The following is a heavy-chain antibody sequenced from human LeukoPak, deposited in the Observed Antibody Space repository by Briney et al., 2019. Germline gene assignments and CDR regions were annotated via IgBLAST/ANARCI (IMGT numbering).Heavy chain of an antibody. D-gene: IGHD6-6*01. CDR1: GFIFSSYG. CDR3: ARRGYSSSSGRPTFDY. V-gene: IGHV3-33*01. CDR2: IWYDGSNK. J-gene: IGHJ4*02. Sequence: GGSLRLSCAASGFIFSSYGMHWVRQAPGKGLEWVAVIWYDGSNKYYADSVKGRFTISGDNSKNTLYLQMNSLRAEDTAVYYCARRGYSSSSGRPTFDYWGQGTLVTVSS.